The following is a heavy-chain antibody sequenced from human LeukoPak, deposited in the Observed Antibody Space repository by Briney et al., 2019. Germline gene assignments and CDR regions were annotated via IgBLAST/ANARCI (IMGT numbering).Heavy chain of an antibody. CDR3: ASSPVVGRWLQF. CDR2: IIPIFGTA. Sequence: ASVKVSCKASGGTCSSYAISWVRQAPGQGLEWMGGIIPIFGTANYAQKFQGRVTITADESTSTAYMELSSLRSEDTAGYYCASSPVVGRWLQFWGQGTLVTVSS. CDR1: GGTCSSYA. J-gene: IGHJ4*02. V-gene: IGHV1-69*13. D-gene: IGHD5-24*01.